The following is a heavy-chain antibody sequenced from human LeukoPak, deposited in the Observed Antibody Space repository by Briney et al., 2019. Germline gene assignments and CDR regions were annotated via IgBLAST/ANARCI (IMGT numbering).Heavy chain of an antibody. Sequence: GGSLRLSCAASGFTFSSYWMHWVRQAPGKGLVWVSRINSDGSSTSYADSVKGRFTISRDNAKNSLYLQMNSLRAEDTALYYCAKDPMYSSSKGYYFDYWGQGTLVTVSS. V-gene: IGHV3-74*01. CDR1: GFTFSSYW. D-gene: IGHD6-13*01. CDR3: AKDPMYSSSKGYYFDY. J-gene: IGHJ4*02. CDR2: INSDGSST.